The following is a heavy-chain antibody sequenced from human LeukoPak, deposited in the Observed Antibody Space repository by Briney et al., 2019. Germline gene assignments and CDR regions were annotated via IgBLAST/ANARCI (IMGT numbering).Heavy chain of an antibody. CDR2: IKQDGSER. D-gene: IGHD6-19*01. J-gene: IGHJ4*02. CDR3: ARDRDWYSFDS. CDR1: GFTFSSYW. V-gene: IGHV3-7*03. Sequence: GGSLRLSCTASGFTFSSYWMDWVRQAPGKGLEWVANIKQDGSERYYVDSVKGRFTISRDNAKNSLYLQMNSLRAEDTAVYYCARDRDWYSFDSWGQGTLVTVSS.